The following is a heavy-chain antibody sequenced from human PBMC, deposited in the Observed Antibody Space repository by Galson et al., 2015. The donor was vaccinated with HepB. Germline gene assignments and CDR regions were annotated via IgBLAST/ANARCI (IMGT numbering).Heavy chain of an antibody. Sequence: SLRLSCAASGFTFSNYATHWVRQAPGKGLEWVAVITHDGSNKHYADSVKGRFTISRDNSKNTLYLQVNSLRAEDTAVFYCARDPPDYGGDYGWYFDLWGRGTLVTVSS. CDR3: ARDPPDYGGDYGWYFDL. CDR1: GFTFSNYA. D-gene: IGHD4-23*01. CDR2: ITHDGSNK. V-gene: IGHV3-30*04. J-gene: IGHJ2*01.